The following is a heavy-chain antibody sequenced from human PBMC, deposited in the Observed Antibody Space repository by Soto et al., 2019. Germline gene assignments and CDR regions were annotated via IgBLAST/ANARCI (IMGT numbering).Heavy chain of an antibody. CDR1: DGSISRYY. V-gene: IGHV4-59*01. CDR3: ARRGITGTTGGMDV. CDR2: IYYSGST. J-gene: IGHJ6*02. D-gene: IGHD1-7*01. Sequence: SETLSHTCPVSDGSISRYYWSWIRQPPGKGLEWIGYIYYSGSTNYNPSLKSRVTISVDTSKNQFSLKLSSVTAADTAVYYCARRGITGTTGGMDVWGQGTTVTVSS.